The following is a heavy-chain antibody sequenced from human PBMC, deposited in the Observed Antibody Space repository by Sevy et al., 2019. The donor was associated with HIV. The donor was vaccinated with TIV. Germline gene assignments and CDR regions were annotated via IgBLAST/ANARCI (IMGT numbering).Heavy chain of an antibody. J-gene: IGHJ6*02. CDR2: INHSGST. V-gene: IGHV4-34*01. Sequence: SETLSLTCAVYGGSFSGYYWSWIRQPPGKGLEWIGEINHSGSTNYNPSLKSRATISVDTSKNQLSLKLSSVTAADTAVYYCARGRITIFGVVIRPYYYYYGMDVWGQGTTVTVSS. D-gene: IGHD3-3*01. CDR1: GGSFSGYY. CDR3: ARGRITIFGVVIRPYYYYYGMDV.